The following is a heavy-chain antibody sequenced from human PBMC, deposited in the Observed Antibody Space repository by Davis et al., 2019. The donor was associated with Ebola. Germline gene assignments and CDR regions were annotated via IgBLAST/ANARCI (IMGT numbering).Heavy chain of an antibody. Sequence: PGGSLRLSCAASGFTFSNAWMSWVRQAPGKGLEWVGRIKSKTDGGTTDYAAPVKGRFTISRDDSKNTLYLQMNSLKTEDTAVYYCTRQDTYYDFWSGYGYYFDYWGQGTLVTVSS. CDR3: TRQDTYYDFWSGYGYYFDY. CDR1: GFTFSNAW. J-gene: IGHJ4*02. CDR2: IKSKTDGGTT. D-gene: IGHD3-3*01. V-gene: IGHV3-15*01.